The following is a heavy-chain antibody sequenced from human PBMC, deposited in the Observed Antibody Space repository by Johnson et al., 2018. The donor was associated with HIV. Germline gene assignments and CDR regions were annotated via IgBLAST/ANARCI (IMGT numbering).Heavy chain of an antibody. CDR3: ARRSIRSDGFDI. D-gene: IGHD4-11*01. J-gene: IGHJ3*02. CDR1: GFTFSRYW. CDR2: IKQDGSEK. Sequence: VQLVESGGGLIQPGGSLRLSCAVSGFTFSRYWMSWVRQAPGKGLEWVANIKQDGSEKYYVDSVKGRFTISRDNAKNSVYLQMSSLRAGDTAVYYCARRSIRSDGFDIWGQGTMVTVSS. V-gene: IGHV3-7*02.